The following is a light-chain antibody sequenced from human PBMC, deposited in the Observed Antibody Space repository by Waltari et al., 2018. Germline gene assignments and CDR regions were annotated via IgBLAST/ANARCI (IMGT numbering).Light chain of an antibody. Sequence: QSVLTQPPSASGTPGQRVSISCSGSSSNIGSNTVNWYQQLPGTAPKLLIYSNDERPLGVPDRFSGSKSGTSASLAISGLQSEYEADYYCAAWDDSLNGWVFGGGTKLTVL. J-gene: IGLJ3*02. V-gene: IGLV1-44*01. CDR3: AAWDDSLNGWV. CDR2: SND. CDR1: SSNIGSNT.